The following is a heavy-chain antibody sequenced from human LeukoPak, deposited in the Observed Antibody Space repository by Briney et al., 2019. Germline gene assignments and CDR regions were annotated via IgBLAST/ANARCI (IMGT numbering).Heavy chain of an antibody. V-gene: IGHV3-11*04. CDR3: ASSESYYDSSY. J-gene: IGHJ4*02. Sequence: GGSLRLSCAASGFSFSDYYMSWIRQAPGRGLEWVSYISSSASIIYYADSMKGRFTISRDNAKKSLYLQMNSLRAEDTAVYYCASSESYYDSSYWGQGTLVTVSS. D-gene: IGHD3-22*01. CDR1: GFSFSDYY. CDR2: ISSSASII.